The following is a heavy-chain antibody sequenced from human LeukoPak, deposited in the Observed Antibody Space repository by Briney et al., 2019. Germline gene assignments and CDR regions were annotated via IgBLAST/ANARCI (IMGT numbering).Heavy chain of an antibody. Sequence: ASVKVSCKVSGYTLTELSMHWVRQAPGKGLEWMGWINTNTGNPTYAQGFTGRFVFSLDTSVSTAYLQISSLKAEDTAVYYCARDGYYDYVWGSYRRYDYWGQGTLVTVSS. CDR2: INTNTGNP. D-gene: IGHD3-16*02. CDR1: GYTLTELS. J-gene: IGHJ4*02. V-gene: IGHV7-4-1*02. CDR3: ARDGYYDYVWGSYRRYDY.